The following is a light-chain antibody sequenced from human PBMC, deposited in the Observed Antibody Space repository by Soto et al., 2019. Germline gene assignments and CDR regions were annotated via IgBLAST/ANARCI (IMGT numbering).Light chain of an antibody. Sequence: IVLTQSPVTLSLSPGERATLSSWASQSVTDFLAWYQQKPGQAPRLLIYDASNSATGIPARFSGSGSGTDFTLTISSLEPEDFAVYYCQQRSKWPLTFGGGTKV. CDR1: QSVTDF. CDR2: DAS. J-gene: IGKJ4*01. CDR3: QQRSKWPLT. V-gene: IGKV3-11*01.